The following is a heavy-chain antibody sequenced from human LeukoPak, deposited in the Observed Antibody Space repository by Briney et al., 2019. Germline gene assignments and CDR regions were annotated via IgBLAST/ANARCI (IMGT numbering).Heavy chain of an antibody. CDR3: ARPRGYSSSWYDY. V-gene: IGHV3-11*04. CDR2: TSSSGRTI. Sequence: GESLRLSCAASGFTFSDSYMSWIRQAPEKGLEWVSYTSSSGRTIYYADSVKGRFTISRDNAKNSLYLQMNSLRAEDTAVYYCARPRGYSSSWYDYWGQGTLVTVSS. D-gene: IGHD6-13*01. J-gene: IGHJ4*02. CDR1: GFTFSDSY.